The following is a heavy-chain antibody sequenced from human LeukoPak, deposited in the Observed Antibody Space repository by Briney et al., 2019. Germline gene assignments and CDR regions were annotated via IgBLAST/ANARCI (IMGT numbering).Heavy chain of an antibody. CDR3: ASWGHAQYSSSDSGFDP. CDR2: ISAYNGNT. Sequence: ASVKVSCKASGYTFTSYGISWVRQAPGQGLEWMRWISAYNGNTNYAQKLQGRVTMTTDTSTSTAYMELRSLRSDDTAVYYCASWGHAQYSSSDSGFDPWGQGTLVTVSS. V-gene: IGHV1-18*01. CDR1: GYTFTSYG. J-gene: IGHJ5*02. D-gene: IGHD6-6*01.